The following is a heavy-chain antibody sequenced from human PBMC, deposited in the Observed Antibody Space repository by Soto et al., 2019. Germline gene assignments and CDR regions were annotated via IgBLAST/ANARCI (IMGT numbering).Heavy chain of an antibody. CDR3: VRGLRRDGYVYEGFDY. V-gene: IGHV6-1*01. D-gene: IGHD5-18*01. CDR1: GDIISTSRAA. J-gene: IGHJ4*02. CDR2: TYYRSKWYT. Sequence: SQTLSLTCAISGDIISTSRAAWNWIRQSPSRGLEYLGRTYYRSKWYTEYAVSVKGRITINRDTSKNQFSLQLNSVTPEDTAVYYCVRGLRRDGYVYEGFDYWDPGTLVTV.